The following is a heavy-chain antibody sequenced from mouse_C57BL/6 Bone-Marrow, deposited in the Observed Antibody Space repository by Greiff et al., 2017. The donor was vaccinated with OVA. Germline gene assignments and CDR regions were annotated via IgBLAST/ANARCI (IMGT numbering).Heavy chain of an antibody. Sequence: EVKVVESEGGLVQPGSSMKLSCTASGFTFSDYYMAWVRQVPEKGLEWVANINYDGSSTYYLDSLKSRFIISRDNAKNILYLQMSSLKSEDTATYYCARVVAGFDYWGQGTTLTVSS. V-gene: IGHV5-16*01. D-gene: IGHD1-1*01. CDR2: INYDGSST. J-gene: IGHJ2*01. CDR3: ARVVAGFDY. CDR1: GFTFSDYY.